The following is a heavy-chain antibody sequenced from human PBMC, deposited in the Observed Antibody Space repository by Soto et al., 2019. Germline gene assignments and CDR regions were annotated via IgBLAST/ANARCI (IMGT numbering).Heavy chain of an antibody. CDR2: ISGSGGST. D-gene: IGHD2-8*02. Sequence: PGGSMGLSCAASGFSLRSYAMSWVRQAPGKGLEWVSAISGSGGSTYYADSVKGRFTISRDNSKNTLYLQMNSLRAEDTAVYYSAKPPPGTAPHIWGQGTMVTVSS. V-gene: IGHV3-23*01. CDR3: AKPPPGTAPHI. J-gene: IGHJ3*02. CDR1: GFSLRSYA.